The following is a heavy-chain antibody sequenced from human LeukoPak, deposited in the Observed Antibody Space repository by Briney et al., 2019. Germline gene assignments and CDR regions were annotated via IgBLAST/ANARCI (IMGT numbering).Heavy chain of an antibody. CDR2: ITSSSSII. CDR3: ARDSVGATSW. CDR1: GFTFSTYN. V-gene: IGHV3-48*01. J-gene: IGHJ4*02. Sequence: GGSLRLSCAASGFTFSTYNMNWVHQAPGKGLEWISYITSSSSIIYYADSVKGRFTISRDNAKNSLYLQMNSLRAEDTAVYYCARDSVGATSWWGQGTLVTVSS. D-gene: IGHD1-26*01.